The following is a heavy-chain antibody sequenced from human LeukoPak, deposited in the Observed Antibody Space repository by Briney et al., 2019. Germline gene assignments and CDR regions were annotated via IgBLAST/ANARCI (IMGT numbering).Heavy chain of an antibody. CDR3: ATPRGPGYGDYVGIDYYGMDV. Sequence: SGTLSLTCDVSGGSITQTNYWTWVRQPPGKGLEWIGEVNLQGGTNYNPSLLRRVAISVATSANHVSLQMTSVTAADTAVYYCATPRGPGYGDYVGIDYYGMDVWGQGTTVTVSS. J-gene: IGHJ6*02. CDR2: VNLQGGT. CDR1: GGSITQTNY. D-gene: IGHD4-17*01. V-gene: IGHV4-4*02.